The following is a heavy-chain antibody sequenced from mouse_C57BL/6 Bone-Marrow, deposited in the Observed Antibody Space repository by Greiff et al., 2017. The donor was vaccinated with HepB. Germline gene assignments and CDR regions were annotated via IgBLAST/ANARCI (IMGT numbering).Heavy chain of an antibody. Sequence: VMLVESGAELARPGASVKMSCKASGYTFTSYTMHWVKQRPGQGLEWIGYINPSSGYTKYNQKFKDKATLTADKSSSTAYMQLSSLTSEDSAVYYCARSGLRQEDYWGQGTTLTVSS. CDR3: ARSGLRQEDY. J-gene: IGHJ2*01. V-gene: IGHV1-4*01. CDR1: GYTFTSYT. D-gene: IGHD1-2*01. CDR2: INPSSGYT.